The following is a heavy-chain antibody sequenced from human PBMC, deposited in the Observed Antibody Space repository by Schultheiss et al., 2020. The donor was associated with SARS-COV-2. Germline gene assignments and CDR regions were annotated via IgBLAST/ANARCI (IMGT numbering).Heavy chain of an antibody. V-gene: IGHV3-23*03. D-gene: IGHD3-3*01. J-gene: IGHJ4*02. CDR3: ARGQTGGRVSIFGAGPPKAYYFDS. CDR2: IYSDGRT. Sequence: GGSLRLSCAASGFTFSSYAMSWVRQTPGQGLEWVSVIYSDGRTFYADSVKGRFTMSRDTSNNTVSLQMNSLRADDTAVYYCARGQTGGRVSIFGAGPPKAYYFDSWGQGALVTVSS. CDR1: GFTFSSYA.